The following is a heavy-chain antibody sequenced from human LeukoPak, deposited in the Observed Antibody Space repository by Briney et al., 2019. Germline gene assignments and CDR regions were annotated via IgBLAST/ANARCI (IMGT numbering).Heavy chain of an antibody. CDR3: ARRDCSSTSCYLDY. Sequence: SETLSLTCTVSGGSISSSSYYWGWIRQPPGKGLEWIGSIYYSGSTYYNPSLKSRVTISVDTSKNQFSLKLSSVTAADTAVHYCARRDCSSTSCYLDYWGQGTLVTVSS. CDR1: GGSISSSSYY. V-gene: IGHV4-39*01. J-gene: IGHJ4*02. CDR2: IYYSGST. D-gene: IGHD2-2*01.